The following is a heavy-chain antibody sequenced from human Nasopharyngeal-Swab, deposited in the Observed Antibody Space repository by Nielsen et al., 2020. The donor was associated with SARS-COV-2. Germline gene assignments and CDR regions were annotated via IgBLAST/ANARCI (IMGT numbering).Heavy chain of an antibody. CDR1: GFTFSSYA. V-gene: IGHV3-23*01. CDR3: AKDQGRYYDSRNFDY. D-gene: IGHD3-22*01. CDR2: ISGSGGST. Sequence: GGSLRLSRAASGFTFSSYAMSWVRQAPGKGLEWVSAISGSGGSTYYADSVKGRFTISRDNSKNTLYLQMNSLRAEDTAVYHCAKDQGRYYDSRNFDYWGQGTLVTVSS. J-gene: IGHJ4*02.